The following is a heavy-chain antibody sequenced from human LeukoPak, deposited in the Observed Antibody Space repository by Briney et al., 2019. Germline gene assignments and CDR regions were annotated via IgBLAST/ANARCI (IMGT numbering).Heavy chain of an antibody. Sequence: GGSLRLSCAASGFTFDDYAMHWVRQAPGKGLEWVSLISWDGGSTYYADSVKGRFTISRDNSKNSLYLQMNSLRAEDTAVYYCAKDSGYSYGYYFDYWGQGTLVTVSS. CDR2: ISWDGGST. CDR3: AKDSGYSYGYYFDY. J-gene: IGHJ4*02. CDR1: GFTFDDYA. D-gene: IGHD5-18*01. V-gene: IGHV3-43D*03.